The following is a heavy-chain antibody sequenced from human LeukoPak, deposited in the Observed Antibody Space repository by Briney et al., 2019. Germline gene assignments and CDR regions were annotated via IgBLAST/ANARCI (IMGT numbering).Heavy chain of an antibody. Sequence: GGSLRLSCAASGFTFSSYEMNWVRQAPGKGLEWVSHISSRGSSIYYEDSVKGRFTISRDNAKNSLYLQMNSLRAEDTAVYYCAKVLVGTTCFEYWGQGTLVTVSS. CDR1: GFTFSSYE. CDR3: AKVLVGTTCFEY. CDR2: ISSRGSSI. J-gene: IGHJ4*02. D-gene: IGHD1-7*01. V-gene: IGHV3-48*03.